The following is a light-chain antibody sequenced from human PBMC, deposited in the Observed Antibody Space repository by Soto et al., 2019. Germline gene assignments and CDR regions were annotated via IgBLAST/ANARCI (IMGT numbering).Light chain of an antibody. Sequence: EIVMTQSPATLSLSPGERATLSCRASQSVSSTYLAWYHQKPGQAPRLLMYDASTRATGIPARFSGSGSGTDFTLTISSLEPEDSAVYYCQQRSNWPSITFGQGTRLEIK. J-gene: IGKJ5*01. V-gene: IGKV3-11*01. CDR3: QQRSNWPSIT. CDR1: QSVSSTY. CDR2: DAS.